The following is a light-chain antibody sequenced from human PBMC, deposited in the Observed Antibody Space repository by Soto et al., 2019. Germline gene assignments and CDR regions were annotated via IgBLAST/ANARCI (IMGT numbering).Light chain of an antibody. CDR3: LSFDSSLSVV. V-gene: IGLV1-40*01. CDR2: GNT. J-gene: IGLJ2*01. Sequence: QSVLTQPPSVSGAPGQRVTISCTGSSSNIGAGYDVHWYQQLPGRAPKLLIYGNTNRPSGVPDRFSGSKSGTSSSLSIIVLHAEDESDYYCLSFDSSLSVVFGGGTKLTVL. CDR1: SSNIGAGYD.